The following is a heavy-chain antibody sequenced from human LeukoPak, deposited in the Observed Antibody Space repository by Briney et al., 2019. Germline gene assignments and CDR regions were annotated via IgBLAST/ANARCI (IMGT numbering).Heavy chain of an antibody. D-gene: IGHD1-1*01. CDR3: ARDIGYNWKDVWFDP. CDR2: INPNSCGT. J-gene: IGHJ5*02. CDR1: GYTFTGYY. V-gene: IGHV1-2*02. Sequence: ASVKVSCKASGYTFTGYYMHWVRQAPGQGLEWMGWINPNSCGTNYAQKFQGRVTMTRDTSINTVYMELNRLRSDDTAVYYCARDIGYNWKDVWFDPWGQGTLVTVSS.